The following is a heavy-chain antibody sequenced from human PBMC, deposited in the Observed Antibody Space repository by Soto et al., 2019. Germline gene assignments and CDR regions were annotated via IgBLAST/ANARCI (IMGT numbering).Heavy chain of an antibody. CDR1: GGSISSYY. CDR3: AREGLTGTIGLYYYYGMDV. V-gene: IGHV4-59*01. Sequence: SETLSLTCTVSGGSISSYYWSWIRQPPGKGLEWIGYIYYSGSTNYNPSQKSRVTISVDTSKNQFSLKLSSVTAADTAVYYCAREGLTGTIGLYYYYGMDVWGQGTTVTVSS. D-gene: IGHD1-7*01. J-gene: IGHJ6*02. CDR2: IYYSGST.